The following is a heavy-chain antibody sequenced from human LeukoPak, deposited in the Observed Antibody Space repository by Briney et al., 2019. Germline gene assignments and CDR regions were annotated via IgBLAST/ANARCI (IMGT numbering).Heavy chain of an antibody. CDR3: ARVNSYYYYMDV. CDR2: INPSGGST. V-gene: IGHV1-46*01. J-gene: IGHJ6*03. CDR1: GYTFTSYY. Sequence: GASVKVSCKASGYTFTSYYMHWVRQAPGQGLEWMGIINPSGGSTSYAQKFQGRVTMTRDMSTSTVYMELSSLRSDDTAVYYCARVNSYYYYMDVWGKGTTVTVSS.